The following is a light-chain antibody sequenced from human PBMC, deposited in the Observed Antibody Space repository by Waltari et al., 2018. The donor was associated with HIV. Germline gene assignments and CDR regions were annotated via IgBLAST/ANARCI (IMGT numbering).Light chain of an antibody. CDR2: YNN. V-gene: IGLV1-47*01. CDR3: ATWDDSLSGWV. J-gene: IGLJ3*02. CDR1: SSNIGSNY. Sequence: QSVLTQPPSASGTPGQRVTISCSGSSSNIGSNYVYWYQQLPGTPPKLLILYNNRRPSGVPDRFSGSKSGTSASLAISGLRSEDEANYYCATWDDSLSGWVFGGGTKLTVL.